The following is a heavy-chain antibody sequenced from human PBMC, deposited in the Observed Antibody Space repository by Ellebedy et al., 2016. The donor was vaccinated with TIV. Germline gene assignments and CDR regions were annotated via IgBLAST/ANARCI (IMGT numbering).Heavy chain of an antibody. CDR2: IIPIFGTA. CDR3: AGSFRQLVPYYYYYYGMDV. D-gene: IGHD6-13*01. V-gene: IGHV1-69*13. CDR1: GGTFSSYA. Sequence: ASVKVSCKASGGTFSSYAISWVRQAPGQGLEWMGGIIPIFGTANYAQKFQGRVTITADESTSTAYMELSSLRSEDTAVYYCAGSFRQLVPYYYYYYGMDVWGQGTTVTVSS. J-gene: IGHJ6*02.